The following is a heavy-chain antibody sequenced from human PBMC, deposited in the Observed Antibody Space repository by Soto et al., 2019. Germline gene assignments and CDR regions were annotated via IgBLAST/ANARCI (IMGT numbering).Heavy chain of an antibody. Sequence: TLSLTCATSGDSVSSNSAAWNWLRQSPSRGLEWLGRTYYRSKWYNDYVVSVKSRITINPDTSKNQFSLQLNSVTPEDTAVYYCARERGVLSEAFDIWGQGTVVTVSS. CDR1: GDSVSSNSAA. CDR3: ARERGVLSEAFDI. D-gene: IGHD3-10*01. J-gene: IGHJ3*02. CDR2: TYYRSKWYN. V-gene: IGHV6-1*01.